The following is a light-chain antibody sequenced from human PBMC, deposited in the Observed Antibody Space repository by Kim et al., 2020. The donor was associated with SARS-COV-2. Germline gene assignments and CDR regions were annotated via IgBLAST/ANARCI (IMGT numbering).Light chain of an antibody. CDR2: DVR. CDR1: SGDIGNSNS. Sequence: GQSSTISCSGTSGDIGNSNSVSSYQQHSGEAPRLIIYDVRDRPSGVSARFSGSKSANMASLTISGLRSEDEADYYCCSTSNTLDYVFGSGTKVTVL. J-gene: IGLJ1*01. CDR3: CSTSNTLDYV. V-gene: IGLV2-14*03.